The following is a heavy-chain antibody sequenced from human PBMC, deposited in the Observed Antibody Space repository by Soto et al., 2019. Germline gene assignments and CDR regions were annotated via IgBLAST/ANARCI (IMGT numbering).Heavy chain of an antibody. Sequence: QVQLVQSGAEVRKPGSSVKVSCKAPGGTFSTYIISWVRQAPGQGLEWMGRIIPIPDITNYAQKFQGRVTVTADRSTSTAYMELTSLKSEDTAVYYCARDRTTTRGDAFDLWGQGTMVTVSS. CDR3: ARDRTTTRGDAFDL. CDR2: IIPIPDIT. J-gene: IGHJ3*01. CDR1: GGTFSTYI. V-gene: IGHV1-69*08. D-gene: IGHD1-7*01.